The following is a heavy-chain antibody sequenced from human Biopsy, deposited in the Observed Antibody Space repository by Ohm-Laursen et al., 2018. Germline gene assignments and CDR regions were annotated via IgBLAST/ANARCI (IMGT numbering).Heavy chain of an antibody. Sequence: SVKVSCKAPGGTFSNYGVNWVRQAPGQGLEWLGGNIPILGTGNYAQKIQDRVTVAADTSTSTDTMELRSLRSDDTAVYYCATKLAGYFHHWGQGTLVIVSS. CDR1: GGTFSNYG. V-gene: IGHV1-69*06. CDR3: ATKLAGYFHH. CDR2: NIPILGTG. J-gene: IGHJ1*01.